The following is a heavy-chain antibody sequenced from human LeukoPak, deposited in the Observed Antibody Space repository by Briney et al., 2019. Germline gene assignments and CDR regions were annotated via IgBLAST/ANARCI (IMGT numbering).Heavy chain of an antibody. D-gene: IGHD6-19*01. CDR1: GYSISSGYY. Sequence: SETLSLTCTVSGYSISSGYYWGWIRQPPGKGLEWIGSIYHSGSTYYNPSLKSRVTISVDTSKNQFSLNLSSVTAADTAVYYCARVRSSGWNPRGPDYWGQGTLVIVSS. J-gene: IGHJ4*02. CDR2: IYHSGST. CDR3: ARVRSSGWNPRGPDY. V-gene: IGHV4-38-2*02.